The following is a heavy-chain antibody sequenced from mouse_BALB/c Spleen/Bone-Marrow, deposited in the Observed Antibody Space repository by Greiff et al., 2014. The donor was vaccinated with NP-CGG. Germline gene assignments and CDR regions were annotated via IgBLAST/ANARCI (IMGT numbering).Heavy chain of an antibody. CDR2: IRTKADDHAT. Sequence: EVQLQQSGGGLVQPGGSMKLYCAASGFAFSDTWLDWVRQSPEKGPEWVAEIRTKADDHATYYAESVKGRFTISRDDSISSVYLQMNSLRAEDTGIYYCTPHPFDYWGQGTTLTVSS. CDR1: GFAFSDTW. J-gene: IGHJ2*01. V-gene: IGHV6-6*01. CDR3: TPHPFDY.